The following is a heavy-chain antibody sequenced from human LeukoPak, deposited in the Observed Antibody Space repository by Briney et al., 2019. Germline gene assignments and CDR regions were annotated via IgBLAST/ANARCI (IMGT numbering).Heavy chain of an antibody. CDR3: ARGRRFLEWLLVY. CDR1: GGTFSSYA. V-gene: IGHV1-69*13. CDR2: IIPIFGTA. Sequence: SVKVSCKASGGTFSSYAISWVRQAPGQGLEWMGGIIPIFGTANYAQKFQGRVTITADESKSTAYMELSSLRSEDTAVYYCARGRRFLEWLLVYWGQGTLVSVSS. D-gene: IGHD3-3*01. J-gene: IGHJ4*02.